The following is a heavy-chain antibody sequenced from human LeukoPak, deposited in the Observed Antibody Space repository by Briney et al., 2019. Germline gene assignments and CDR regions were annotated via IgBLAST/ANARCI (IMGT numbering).Heavy chain of an antibody. D-gene: IGHD6-13*01. CDR2: IIPIFATA. CDR3: ARMGIAAAGYPP. J-gene: IGHJ5*02. V-gene: IGHV1-69*05. Sequence: SVKVSCKASGGTFSSYAINWVRQAPGQGLEWMGGIIPIFATANYAQKFQGRVTITTDESTSTAYMELSSLRSEDTAVYYCARMGIAAAGYPPWGQGTLVTVSS. CDR1: GGTFSSYA.